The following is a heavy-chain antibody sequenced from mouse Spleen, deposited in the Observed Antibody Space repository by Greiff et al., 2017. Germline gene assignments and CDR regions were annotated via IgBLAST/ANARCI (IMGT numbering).Heavy chain of an antibody. V-gene: IGHV5-9-1*01. CDR3: ARGTTATPFDY. D-gene: IGHD1-2*01. J-gene: IGHJ2*01. Sequence: DVKLVESGGGLVKPGGSLKLSCAASGFTFSSYAMSWVRQTPEKRLEWVATISSGGSYTYYPDSVKGRFTISRDNAKNTLYLQMSSLRSEDTAMYYCARGTTATPFDYWGQGTTLTVSS. CDR1: GFTFSSYA. CDR2: ISSGGSYT.